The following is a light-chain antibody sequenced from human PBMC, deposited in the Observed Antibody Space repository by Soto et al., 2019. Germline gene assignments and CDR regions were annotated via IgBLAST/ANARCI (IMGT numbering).Light chain of an antibody. CDR1: SSNVGINA. V-gene: IGLV1-44*01. Sequence: QSVVTQPPSTSGTPGQRGSISCSGSSSNVGINAVNWYQQFPGTAPKLLIHSNDQRPSGVPDRFSGSKSSTSASLAISGLQSEDEADYYCAVWDDNLNGVIFGGGTQLTVL. J-gene: IGLJ2*01. CDR3: AVWDDNLNGVI. CDR2: SND.